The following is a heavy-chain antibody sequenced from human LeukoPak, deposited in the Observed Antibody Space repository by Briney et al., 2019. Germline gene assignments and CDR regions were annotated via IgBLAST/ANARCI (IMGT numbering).Heavy chain of an antibody. D-gene: IGHD3-3*01. CDR3: ARDREAYYDFWSGYYPYYFDY. J-gene: IGHJ4*02. CDR2: ISSSGSTI. V-gene: IGHV3-11*04. CDR1: GFTFSDYY. Sequence: GGSLRLSCAASGFTFSDYYMSWIRQAPGKGLEWVSYISSSGSTIYYADSVKGRFTISRDNAKNSLYLQMNSLRAEDTAVYYCARDREAYYDFWSGYYPYYFDYWGQGTLVTVSS.